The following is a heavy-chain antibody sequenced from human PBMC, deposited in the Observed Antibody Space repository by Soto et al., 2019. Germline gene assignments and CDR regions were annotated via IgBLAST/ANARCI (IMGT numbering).Heavy chain of an antibody. CDR2: INPNSGGT. CDR3: ARGGYYDSSGSRNYHYYGMNV. D-gene: IGHD3-22*01. J-gene: IGHJ6*02. Sequence: ASVKVSCKASGYTFTGYYMHWVRQAPGQGLEWMGWINPNSGGTNYAQKFQGWVTMTRDTSISTAYMELRSLRSDDTAVYYCARGGYYDSSGSRNYHYYGMNVWGQGTTVTVSS. V-gene: IGHV1-2*04. CDR1: GYTFTGYY.